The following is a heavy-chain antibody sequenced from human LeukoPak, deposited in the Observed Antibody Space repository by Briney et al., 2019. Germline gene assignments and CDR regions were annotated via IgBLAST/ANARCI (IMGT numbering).Heavy chain of an antibody. Sequence: GGSLRLSCAASGFTFSSYAMHWVRQAPGKGLEWVAVISYDGSNKYYADSVKGRFTISRDNSKNTLYLQMNSLRAEDTALYYCAKGGMVVVAAASYWGQGTLVTVSS. D-gene: IGHD2-15*01. CDR1: GFTFSSYA. J-gene: IGHJ4*02. CDR2: ISYDGSNK. V-gene: IGHV3-30-3*01. CDR3: AKGGMVVVAAASY.